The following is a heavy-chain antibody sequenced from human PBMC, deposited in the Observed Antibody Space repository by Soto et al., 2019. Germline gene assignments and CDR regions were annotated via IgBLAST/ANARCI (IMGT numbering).Heavy chain of an antibody. Sequence: ASVKVSCKASGYTFTSYYMHWVRQAPGQGLEWMGIINPSGGSTSYAQKFQGRVTMTRDTSTSTVYMELSSLRSEDTAVYYCAKEVSDLWSGGLKGIDSWGPGILVTVFS. V-gene: IGHV1-46*01. CDR2: INPSGGST. CDR3: AKEVSDLWSGGLKGIDS. CDR1: GYTFTSYY. D-gene: IGHD3-3*01. J-gene: IGHJ5*01.